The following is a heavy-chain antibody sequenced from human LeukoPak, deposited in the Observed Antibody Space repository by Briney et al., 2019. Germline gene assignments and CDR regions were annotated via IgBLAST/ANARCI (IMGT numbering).Heavy chain of an antibody. Sequence: SQTLSLTCTVSGGSINSGSYHWSWIRQPAGKGLEWIGRIFTSGSTNYNPSLKSRVTISVDTSKNQFSLQLSSVTAADTAVYYCARDLNYYGSGNWFDPWGQGTLVTVSS. J-gene: IGHJ5*02. D-gene: IGHD3-10*01. V-gene: IGHV4-61*02. CDR1: GGSINSGSYH. CDR2: IFTSGST. CDR3: ARDLNYYGSGNWFDP.